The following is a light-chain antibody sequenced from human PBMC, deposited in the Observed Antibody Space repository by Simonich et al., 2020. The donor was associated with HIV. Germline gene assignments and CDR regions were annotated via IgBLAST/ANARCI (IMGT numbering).Light chain of an antibody. CDR1: QSVLYNSNNKNY. CDR2: WAS. J-gene: IGKJ1*01. CDR3: QQYYSAPRT. Sequence: DIVMTQSPDSLAVSLGERATINCKSSQSVLYNSNNKNYFVWYQQKPGQPPKLLIYWASTRESGVPYRFSGSGSGTDFTLTISSLQAEDVAVYYCQQYYSAPRTFGQGTKVEIK. V-gene: IGKV4-1*01.